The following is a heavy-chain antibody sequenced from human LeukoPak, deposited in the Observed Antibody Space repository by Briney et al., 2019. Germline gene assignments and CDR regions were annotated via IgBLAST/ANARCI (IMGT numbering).Heavy chain of an antibody. J-gene: IGHJ5*02. CDR1: GYTLTGYY. CDR3: ARPPGYSYGNWFDP. Sequence: ASVNVSCKASGYTLTGYYMHWVRQAPGQGLEWMGWINPNSGGTNYAQKFQGGVTMTRDTSISTAYMELSRLRSDDTAVYYCARPPGYSYGNWFDPWGQGTLVTVSS. V-gene: IGHV1-2*02. CDR2: INPNSGGT. D-gene: IGHD5-18*01.